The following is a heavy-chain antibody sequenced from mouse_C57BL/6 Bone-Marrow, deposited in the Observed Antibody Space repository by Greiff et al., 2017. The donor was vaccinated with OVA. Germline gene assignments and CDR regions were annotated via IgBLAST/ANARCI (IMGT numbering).Heavy chain of an antibody. CDR3: AFYYGSSYRYFDV. CDR1: GYSFTDYN. V-gene: IGHV1-39*01. D-gene: IGHD1-1*01. CDR2: INPNYGTT. Sequence: EVHLVESGPELVKPGASVKISCKASGYSFTDYNMNWVKQSNGKSLEWIGLINPNYGTTSYNQKFKGKATLTVDQSSSTAYMQLNSLTSEDSAVYYCAFYYGSSYRYFDVWGTGTTVTVSS. J-gene: IGHJ1*03.